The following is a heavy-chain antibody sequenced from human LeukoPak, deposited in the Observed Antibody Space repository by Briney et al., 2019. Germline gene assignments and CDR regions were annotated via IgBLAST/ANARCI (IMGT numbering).Heavy chain of an antibody. J-gene: IGHJ6*02. V-gene: IGHV3-30*18. D-gene: IGHD2-15*01. Sequence: SGGSLRLSCAASGFTFSSYGIHWVRQAPGEGLEWVAVISYDGSDKYYADSVKGRFTISRDNSKNTLCLQMNSLRAEDTAVYYCAKDRTHCSGGSCYGMDVWGQGTTVTVSS. CDR2: ISYDGSDK. CDR3: AKDRTHCSGGSCYGMDV. CDR1: GFTFSSYG.